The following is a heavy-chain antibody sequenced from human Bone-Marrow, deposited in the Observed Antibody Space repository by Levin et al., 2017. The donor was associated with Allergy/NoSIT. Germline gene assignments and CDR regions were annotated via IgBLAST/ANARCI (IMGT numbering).Heavy chain of an antibody. J-gene: IGHJ4*02. D-gene: IGHD3-9*01. Sequence: GGSLRLSCAASGFTFSSYSMNWVRQAPGKGLEWVSYISSSSSTIYYADSVKGRFTISRDNAKNSLYLQMNSLRAEDTAVYYCASILTGYFYYFDYWGQGTLVTVSS. CDR2: ISSSSSTI. V-gene: IGHV3-48*01. CDR3: ASILTGYFYYFDY. CDR1: GFTFSSYS.